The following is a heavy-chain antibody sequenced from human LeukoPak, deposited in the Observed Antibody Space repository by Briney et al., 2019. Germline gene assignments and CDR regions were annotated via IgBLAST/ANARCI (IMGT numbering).Heavy chain of an antibody. Sequence: SETLSLTCTVSGGSISSSSYYWSWIRQPPGKGLEWIGYIYYSGSTNYNPSLKSRVTMSVHTSKNQFSLKLSSVTAADTAVYYCARLTGYSSESWFDPWGQGTLVTVSS. CDR3: ARLTGYSSESWFDP. V-gene: IGHV4-61*01. J-gene: IGHJ5*02. D-gene: IGHD3-9*01. CDR1: GGSISSSSYY. CDR2: IYYSGST.